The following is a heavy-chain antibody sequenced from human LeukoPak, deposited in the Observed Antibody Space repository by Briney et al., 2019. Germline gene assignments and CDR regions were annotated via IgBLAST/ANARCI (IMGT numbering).Heavy chain of an antibody. D-gene: IGHD5-24*01. CDR1: GGTFSSYA. J-gene: IGHJ4*02. CDR3: ARGGDGYNPFDY. Sequence: SVKVSCKASGGTFSSYAISWVRQAPGQGLEWMGRIIPILGIANYAQKFQGRVTITADKSTSTAYMELSSLRSEDMAVYYCARGGDGYNPFDYWGQGTLVTVSS. V-gene: IGHV1-69*04. CDR2: IIPILGIA.